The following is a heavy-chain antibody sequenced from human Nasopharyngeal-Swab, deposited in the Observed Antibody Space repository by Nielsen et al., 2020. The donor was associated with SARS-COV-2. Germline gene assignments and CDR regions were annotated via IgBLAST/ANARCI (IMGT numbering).Heavy chain of an antibody. CDR3: ARDRSVTSGGYFDY. Sequence: WIRQPPGKGLEWVPLISWDATSIYYADSVKGRFTISRDNSKNSLYLQMSSLSAEDTALYYCARDRSVTSGGYFDYWGQGTLVTVSS. CDR2: ISWDATSI. J-gene: IGHJ4*02. D-gene: IGHD3-10*01. V-gene: IGHV3-43*01.